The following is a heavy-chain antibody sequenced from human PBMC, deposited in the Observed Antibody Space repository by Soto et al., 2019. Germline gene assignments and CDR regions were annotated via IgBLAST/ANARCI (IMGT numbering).Heavy chain of an antibody. Sequence: PGGSLRLSCAASGFTFSSYGMHWVRPAPGKGLEWVAVIWYDGSNKYYADSVKGRFTISRDNSKNTLYLQMNSLRAEDTAVYYCARDRSLSAAFDIWGQGTMVTVSS. J-gene: IGHJ3*02. CDR1: GFTFSSYG. CDR3: ARDRSLSAAFDI. D-gene: IGHD2-15*01. CDR2: IWYDGSNK. V-gene: IGHV3-33*01.